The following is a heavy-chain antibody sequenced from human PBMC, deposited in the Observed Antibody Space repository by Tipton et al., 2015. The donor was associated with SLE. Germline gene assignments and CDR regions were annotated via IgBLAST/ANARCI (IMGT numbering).Heavy chain of an antibody. J-gene: IGHJ4*02. CDR1: GGSFSGYY. V-gene: IGHV4-34*01. CDR3: ARGDSGSYFRI. D-gene: IGHD1-26*01. CDR2: INHSGST. Sequence: TLSLTCAVYGGSFSGYYWSWIRQPPGKGLEWIGEINHSGSTNYSPSLKSRVTISVDTSKNQFFVKLTSVTAADTAVYFCARGDSGSYFRIWGQGTLVTVSS.